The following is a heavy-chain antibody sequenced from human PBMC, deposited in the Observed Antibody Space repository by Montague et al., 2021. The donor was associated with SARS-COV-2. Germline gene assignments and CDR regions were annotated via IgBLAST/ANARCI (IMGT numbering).Heavy chain of an antibody. Sequence: SETLSLTCAVSGGSITSDSWWTWVRQSPGKGLEWIGEIYHSGTTNYNPSLQSRLTISIGKSRNHLSLNLTSVTAADTAIYYCALPLGGARFDPWGQGILVTVSS. CDR3: ALPLGGARFDP. V-gene: IGHV4-4*02. CDR1: GGSITSDSW. CDR2: IYHSGTT. J-gene: IGHJ5*02. D-gene: IGHD3-16*01.